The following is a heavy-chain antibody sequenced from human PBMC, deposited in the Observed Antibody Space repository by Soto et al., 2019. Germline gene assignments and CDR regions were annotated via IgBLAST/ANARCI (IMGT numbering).Heavy chain of an antibody. CDR3: ASQAAVGTRRGACYFDY. Sequence: QLQLQESGPGLVKPSETLSLTCTVSGDSISSSIYYWGWIRQPPGKGLGWIGTIYYSGSTFYNPSLKSRFPISVDTSKNQFSLRLSSVTAADTAVYYCASQAAVGTRRGACYFDYWGQGTLVTVSS. CDR1: GDSISSSIYY. V-gene: IGHV4-39*01. J-gene: IGHJ4*02. CDR2: IYYSGST. D-gene: IGHD6-13*01.